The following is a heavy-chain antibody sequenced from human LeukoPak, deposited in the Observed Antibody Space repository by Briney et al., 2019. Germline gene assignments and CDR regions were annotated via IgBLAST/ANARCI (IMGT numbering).Heavy chain of an antibody. CDR1: GYTFSSYD. V-gene: IGHV1-8*01. CDR2: MNPNSGNT. Sequence: ASVKVSCKASGYTFSSYDINWVLQATGQGLEWMGWMNPNSGNTGYAQKFQGRLNMTRNTSISTAYMELSGLRSEDTAVYYCARRVGSGWPVQHWGQGTLVTVSS. D-gene: IGHD6-19*01. CDR3: ARRVGSGWPVQH. J-gene: IGHJ1*01.